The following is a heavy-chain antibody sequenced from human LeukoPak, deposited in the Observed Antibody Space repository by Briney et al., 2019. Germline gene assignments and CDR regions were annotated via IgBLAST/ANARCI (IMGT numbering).Heavy chain of an antibody. V-gene: IGHV4-59*01. CDR3: AREVNPTTNRANWFDP. CDR2: IHYSGST. J-gene: IGHJ5*02. CDR1: AGSISSYY. D-gene: IGHD1-14*01. Sequence: SETLSLTCTVSAGSISSYYWSWIRQLPGKVLEWIGYIHYSGSTNYNPSLKSRVTISVDASKNQFSLKLSSVTAADTAVYCCAREVNPTTNRANWFDPWGQGTLVTVSS.